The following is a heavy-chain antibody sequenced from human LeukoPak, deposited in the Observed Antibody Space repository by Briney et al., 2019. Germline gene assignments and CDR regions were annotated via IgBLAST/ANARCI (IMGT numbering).Heavy chain of an antibody. J-gene: IGHJ4*02. CDR2: IRYDGSNK. V-gene: IGHV3-30*02. D-gene: IGHD3-10*01. Sequence: PGGSLRLSCAASGFTFSSYGMHWVRQAPGKGLEWVAFIRYDGSNKYYADSVKGRFTISRDNSKNTLYLQMNSLRAEDTAVYYCAKDQGLWFGELQPGPADYWGQGTLVTVSS. CDR1: GFTFSSYG. CDR3: AKDQGLWFGELQPGPADY.